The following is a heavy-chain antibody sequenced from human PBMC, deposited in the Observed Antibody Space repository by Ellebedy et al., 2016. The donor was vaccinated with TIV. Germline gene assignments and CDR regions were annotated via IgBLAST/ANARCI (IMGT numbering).Heavy chain of an antibody. CDR2: ISAGGGAT. J-gene: IGHJ5*02. Sequence: PGGSLRLSCAASGFTSSNYVMSWVRQAPGKGLEWVSTISAGGGATYYADSVKGRFNISRDNSENTLYLQMNSLRAEDTAVYYCAKVGRRYYESSGDPWGQGSLVTVSS. CDR1: GFTSSNYV. V-gene: IGHV3-23*01. D-gene: IGHD3-22*01. CDR3: AKVGRRYYESSGDP.